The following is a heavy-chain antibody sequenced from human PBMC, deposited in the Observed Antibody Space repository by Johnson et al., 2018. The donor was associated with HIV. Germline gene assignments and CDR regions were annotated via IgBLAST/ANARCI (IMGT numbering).Heavy chain of an antibody. CDR1: GFTFSSYA. D-gene: IGHD2-2*01. CDR2: ISGSGGST. J-gene: IGHJ3*02. V-gene: IGHV3-23*04. Sequence: VQLVESGGGLVQPGGSLRLSCAASGFTFSSYAMSWVRQAPGKGLEWVSAISGSGGSTYYADSLRGRFTISRDNAKNSLFLQMNSLRAGDTAVYYCAREDCSSTRCSDWDSAFDIWGQGTMVTVSS. CDR3: AREDCSSTRCSDWDSAFDI.